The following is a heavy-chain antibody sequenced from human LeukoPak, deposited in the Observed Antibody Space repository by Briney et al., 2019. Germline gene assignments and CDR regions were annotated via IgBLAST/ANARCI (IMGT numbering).Heavy chain of an antibody. CDR1: GFTFDAYA. J-gene: IGHJ4*02. V-gene: IGHV3-43*02. CDR3: AKARWEPNFDY. D-gene: IGHD1-26*01. CDR2: INENGDIA. Sequence: GGSLRLYCAASGFTFDAYAMLWVRQGPGKSLEWVSLINENGDIAYYGDSVRGRFTVSRDNAKNSLYLQMNSLTTEDTALYYCAKARWEPNFDYWGQGTLVTVSS.